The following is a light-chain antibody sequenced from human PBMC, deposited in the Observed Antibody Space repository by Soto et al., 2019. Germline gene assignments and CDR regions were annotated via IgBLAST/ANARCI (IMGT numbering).Light chain of an antibody. CDR1: QDVSSW. CDR3: QQAKSFPWT. J-gene: IGKJ1*01. V-gene: IGKV1-12*01. CDR2: SAS. Sequence: DIQMTQSPSSVSASVGDRVTITCRANQDVSSWLAWYQQIPGKAPKLLIFSASTLQSGVPSRFRGSGSGTDVTLTISSLQPEDFATYYWQQAKSFPWTFGQGTKGDI.